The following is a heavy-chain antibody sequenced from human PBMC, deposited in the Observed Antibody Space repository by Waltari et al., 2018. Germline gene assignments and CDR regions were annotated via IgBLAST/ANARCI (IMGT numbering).Heavy chain of an antibody. J-gene: IGHJ4*02. CDR1: GFTFSSYA. CDR2: ISGSGGST. CDR3: AKDYGSSLVVGVY. V-gene: IGHV3-23*01. D-gene: IGHD6-6*01. Sequence: EVQLLESGGGLVQPGGSLRLSCAASGFTFSSYAMSWVRQAPGKWLEWVSAISGSGGSTYYADSVKGRFTISRDNSKNTLYLQMNSLRAEDTAVYYCAKDYGSSLVVGVYWGQGTLVTVSS.